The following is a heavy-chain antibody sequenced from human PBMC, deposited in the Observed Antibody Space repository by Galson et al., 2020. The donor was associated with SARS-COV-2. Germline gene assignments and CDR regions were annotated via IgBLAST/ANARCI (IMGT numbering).Heavy chain of an antibody. CDR1: GGPLSSSHW. Sequence: SETLSLTCAVSGGPLSSSHWWSWVRHRQGKGLEWIGEIYHNERTHYNPSLTSRDTISLDKSKNQFSLKLSSVTAADTAVYYCAGALPQLMGSDCFFSSGRSECWRQGSLVTVSS. V-gene: IGHV4-4*02. D-gene: IGHD3-22*01. CDR3: AGALPQLMGSDCFFSSGRSEC. J-gene: IGHJ4*02. CDR2: IYHNERT.